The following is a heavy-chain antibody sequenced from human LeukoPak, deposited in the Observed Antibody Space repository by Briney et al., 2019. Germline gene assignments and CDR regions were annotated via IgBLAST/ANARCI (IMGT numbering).Heavy chain of an antibody. CDR1: GFTFSTFS. J-gene: IGHJ2*01. CDR3: ANHHPLRYLDL. Sequence: GGSLRLSCAASGFTFSTFSMSWVRQAPGKGLEWVSAIIDGNGATYYGDFVKGRFAISRDNSQSTLYLQMNNLRAEDTAVYYCANHHPLRYLDLWGHGTLVTVSS. V-gene: IGHV3-23*01. CDR2: IIDGNGAT.